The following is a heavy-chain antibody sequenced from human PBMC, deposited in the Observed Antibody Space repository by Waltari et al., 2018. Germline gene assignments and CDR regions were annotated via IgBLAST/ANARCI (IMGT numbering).Heavy chain of an antibody. CDR2: MYSGGST. CDR1: EFNVTHNY. CDR3: ASHYCSRGTCHFDS. J-gene: IGHJ4*02. V-gene: IGHV3-66*04. D-gene: IGHD2-15*01. Sequence: EAPLAVSGGVSVKPWGSLHPPFALSEFNVTHNYVSWVSQPPGQDRVCVSIMYSGGSTSYADSVRARCTISRDISKNTVFLQMNSLRAEDTAVYYCASHYCSRGTCHFDSWGQGTLVKVSS.